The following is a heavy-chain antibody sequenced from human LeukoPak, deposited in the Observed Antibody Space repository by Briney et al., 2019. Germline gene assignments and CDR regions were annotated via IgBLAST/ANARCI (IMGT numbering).Heavy chain of an antibody. V-gene: IGHV1-2*02. CDR2: INPNSGGT. CDR1: GYTFTGYY. CDR3: ARDYYDSSGYYYVLDY. Sequence: AXXKVSCKASGYTFTGYYMHWVRQAPGQGLEWMGWINPNSGGTNYAQKFQGRVTMTRDTSISTAYMELSRLRSDDTAVYYCARDYYDSSGYYYVLDYWGQGTLVTVSS. J-gene: IGHJ4*02. D-gene: IGHD3-22*01.